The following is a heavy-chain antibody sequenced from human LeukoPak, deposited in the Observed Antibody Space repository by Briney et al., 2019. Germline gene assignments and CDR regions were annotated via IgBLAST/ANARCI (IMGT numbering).Heavy chain of an antibody. D-gene: IGHD2-15*01. CDR1: GFTFSGFS. V-gene: IGHV3-48*01. CDR2: IRGSGSDM. CDR3: ARDVGSQTDY. J-gene: IGHJ4*02. Sequence: PGGSLRLSCAASGFTFSGFSLNWVRQAPGKGLEWISNIRGSGSDMYYAASVKGRFTISRDSATNSLYLQMNNLKVDDTAVYYCARDVGSQTDYWGQGTLVTVSS.